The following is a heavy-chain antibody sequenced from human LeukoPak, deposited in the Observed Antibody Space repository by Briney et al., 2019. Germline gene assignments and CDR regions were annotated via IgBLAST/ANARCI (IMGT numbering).Heavy chain of an antibody. CDR3: ARESSPAYYYMDV. J-gene: IGHJ6*03. V-gene: IGHV1-46*01. CDR2: INPSGGST. CDR1: GYAFASYY. D-gene: IGHD5/OR15-5a*01. Sequence: ASVKVSCKASGYAFASYYMHWVRQAPGQGLEWMGIINPSGGSTSYAQKFQGRVTMTRDTSTSTVYMELSSLRSEDTAVYYCARESSPAYYYMDVWGKGTTVTVSS.